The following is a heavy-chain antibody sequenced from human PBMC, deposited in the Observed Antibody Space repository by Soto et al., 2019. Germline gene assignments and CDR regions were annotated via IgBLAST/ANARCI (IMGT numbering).Heavy chain of an antibody. D-gene: IGHD6-19*01. J-gene: IGHJ4*01. Sequence: PSETLSLTCSVSGGSLSSGPYSWGWIRQPPGKGLEWIGTFYYSGSTHYNPSLASRVTISVDTSKNQFSLKVTSVTAADTAVYYCARHDGFSSGWIFDYWGHGTLVT. CDR1: GGSLSSGPYS. CDR3: ARHDGFSSGWIFDY. CDR2: FYYSGST. V-gene: IGHV4-39*01.